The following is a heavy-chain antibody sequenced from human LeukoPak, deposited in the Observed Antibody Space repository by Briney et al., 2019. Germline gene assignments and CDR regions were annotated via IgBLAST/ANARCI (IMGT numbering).Heavy chain of an antibody. CDR3: ARRLRTTWFDY. D-gene: IGHD1-7*01. J-gene: IGHJ4*02. CDR2: ISSSSSYI. V-gene: IGHV3-21*01. Sequence: GGSLRLSCSASGFTFSSYSMNWVRQAPGKGLEWVSSISSSSSYIYYADSVKGRFTIPRDNAKNSLYLQMNSLRAEDTAVYYCARRLRTTWFDYWGQGTLVTVSS. CDR1: GFTFSSYS.